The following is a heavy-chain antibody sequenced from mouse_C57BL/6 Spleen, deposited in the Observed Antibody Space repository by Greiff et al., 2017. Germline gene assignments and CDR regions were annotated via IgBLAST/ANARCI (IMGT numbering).Heavy chain of an antibody. D-gene: IGHD3-3*01. CDR2: IRSKSNNYAT. J-gene: IGHJ4*01. CDR3: VRGDGDAMDY. CDR1: GFSFNTYA. V-gene: IGHV10-1*01. Sequence: EADGGLVQPKGSLKLSCAASGFSFNTYAMNWVRQAPGKGLEWVARIRSKSNNYATYYADSVKDRFTISRDDSESMLYLQMNNLKTEDTAMYYCVRGDGDAMDYWGQGTSVTVSS.